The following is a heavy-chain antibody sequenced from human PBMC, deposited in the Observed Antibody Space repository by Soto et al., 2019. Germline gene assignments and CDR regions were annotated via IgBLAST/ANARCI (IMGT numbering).Heavy chain of an antibody. V-gene: IGHV4-30-4*01. J-gene: IGHJ4*02. CDR2: IYYSGST. D-gene: IGHD3-10*01. Sequence: QVQLQESGPGLVKPSQTLSLTCTVSGGSISSGDYYWSWIRQPPGKGLEWIGYIYYSGSTYYNPSFKSRVTISVATSKNQFSLKLSSVTAADTAVYYCARVGGFGATTIDYWGQGTLVTVSS. CDR3: ARVGGFGATTIDY. CDR1: GGSISSGDYY.